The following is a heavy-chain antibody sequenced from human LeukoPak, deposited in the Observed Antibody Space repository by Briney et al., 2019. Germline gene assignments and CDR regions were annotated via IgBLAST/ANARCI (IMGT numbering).Heavy chain of an antibody. V-gene: IGHV1-69*13. J-gene: IGHJ6*04. CDR2: IIPIFGTA. Sequence: SVKVSCKASGGTFSSYAISWVRQAPGQGLEWMGGIIPIFGTANYAQKFQGRVTITADESTSTAYMELSSLRSEDTAVYYCARDLYSSGRHYYYYYDMDVWGKGTTVTVSS. CDR3: ARDLYSSGRHYYYYYDMDV. D-gene: IGHD6-19*01. CDR1: GGTFSSYA.